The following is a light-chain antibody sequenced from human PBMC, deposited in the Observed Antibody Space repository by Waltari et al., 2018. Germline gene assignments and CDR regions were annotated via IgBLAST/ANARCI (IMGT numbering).Light chain of an antibody. CDR3: QYYGSAPFP. CDR1: QSFSSDS. Sequence: EIVLTQSPGTLSLSPGGRATLSSRPSQSFSSDSVARYQQRPGHPPRLLIYDISTRATGIPDRFSGSGSGTDFTLTISRLEPEDFAVYHCQYYGSAPFPFGQGTKLEIK. V-gene: IGKV3-20*01. CDR2: DIS. J-gene: IGKJ2*01.